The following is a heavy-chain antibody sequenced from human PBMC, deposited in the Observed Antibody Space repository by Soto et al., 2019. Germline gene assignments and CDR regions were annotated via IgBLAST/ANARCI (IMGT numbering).Heavy chain of an antibody. CDR3: ARDSETTEQRGYYFDY. V-gene: IGHV1-69*06. CDR1: GGTFSSYA. Sequence: QVQLVQSGAEVTKPGSSVKVSCKASGGTFSSYAISWVRQAPGQGLEWMGGIIPIFGTANYAQKFQGRVTITADKSTRTAYMELGSLRSEDTAVYYCARDSETTEQRGYYFDYWGQGTLVTVSS. J-gene: IGHJ4*02. D-gene: IGHD1-1*01. CDR2: IIPIFGTA.